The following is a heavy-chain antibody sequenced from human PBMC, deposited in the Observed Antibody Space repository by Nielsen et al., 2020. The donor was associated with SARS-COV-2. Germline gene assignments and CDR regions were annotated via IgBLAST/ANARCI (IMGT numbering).Heavy chain of an antibody. V-gene: IGHV3-30*03. Sequence: GESLKISCAASGFTFSSYGMHWVRQAPGKGLEWVAVISYDGSNKYYADFVKDRFTISRDNSKNTLYLEVKSLRAEDTAVYYCAREGHSQSVIVINSYVGYWGQGTLVTVSS. J-gene: IGHJ4*02. CDR3: AREGHSQSVIVINSYVGY. CDR2: ISYDGSNK. D-gene: IGHD3-10*01. CDR1: GFTFSSYG.